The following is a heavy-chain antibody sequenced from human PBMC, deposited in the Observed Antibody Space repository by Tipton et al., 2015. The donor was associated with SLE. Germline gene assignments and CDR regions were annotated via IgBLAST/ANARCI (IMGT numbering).Heavy chain of an antibody. J-gene: IGHJ6*03. CDR2: IYYSGGT. CDR1: GGSISSGSYY. V-gene: IGHV4-61*10. CDR3: ARGALGPPYYMDV. Sequence: TLSLTCTVSGGSISSGSYYWSWIRQPAGKGLEWIGRIYYSGGTNYNPSLKSRVTISIDTSKNQFSLKLSSVTAADTAIYYCARGALGPPYYMDVWGQGTTVTVSS.